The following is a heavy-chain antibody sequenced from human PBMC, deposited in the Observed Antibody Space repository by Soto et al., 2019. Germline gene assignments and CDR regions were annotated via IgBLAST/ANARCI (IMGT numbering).Heavy chain of an antibody. CDR1: GFTFSSYG. J-gene: IGHJ4*02. D-gene: IGHD1-26*01. V-gene: IGHV3-30*18. CDR3: TEDTSDYFDY. Sequence: PVGSLRLSCAASGFTFSSYGMHWVRQAPGKGLEWVAVISYDGSNKYYADSVKGRFTISRDNSKNTLYLQMNSLRAEDTAVYYCTEDTSDYFDYWGQGTLVTVSS. CDR2: ISYDGSNK.